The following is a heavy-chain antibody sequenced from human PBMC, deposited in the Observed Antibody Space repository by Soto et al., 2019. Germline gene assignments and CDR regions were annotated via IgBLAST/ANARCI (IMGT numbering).Heavy chain of an antibody. CDR3: ARDGFLYSSGGDWFDP. V-gene: IGHV4-31*03. CDR2: IYYSGST. D-gene: IGHD6-25*01. CDR1: GGSISSGGYY. J-gene: IGHJ5*02. Sequence: QVQLQESGPGLVKPSQTLSLTCTVSGGSISSGGYYWSWIRQHPGKGLEWIGYIYYSGSTYYNPSLKSRVTISVDTSKNQFSLKLSSVTAADTAVYYCARDGFLYSSGGDWFDPWGQGTLVTVSS.